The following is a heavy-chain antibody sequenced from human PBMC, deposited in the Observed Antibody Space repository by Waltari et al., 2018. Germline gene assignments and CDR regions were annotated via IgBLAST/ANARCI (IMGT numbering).Heavy chain of an antibody. Sequence: VQLIQSGAAVKKPGASVRLSCKVSGYSLPALFIHWVRQPPGKGLEWMGGFDPERRDTTYEQRFQGRVTMTEDTSTDTAYMELRSLTSDDTAVFYCATDWGYCSDDSCYVGERGDYWGQGTLVTVSS. J-gene: IGHJ4*02. CDR3: ATDWGYCSDDSCYVGERGDY. D-gene: IGHD2-15*01. V-gene: IGHV1-24*01. CDR2: FDPERRDT. CDR1: GYSLPALF.